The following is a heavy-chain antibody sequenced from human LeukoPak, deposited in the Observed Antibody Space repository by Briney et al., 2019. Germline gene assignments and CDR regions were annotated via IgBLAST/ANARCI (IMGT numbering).Heavy chain of an antibody. CDR3: AMYYYDSSGHYPFRPLFDY. CDR1: GFTFSSYW. Sequence: GGSLRLSCAASGFTFSSYWMSWVRQAPGKGLEWVANIKQDGSEKYYVDSVKGRFTISRDNAKNSLYLQMNSLRAEDTAVYYCAMYYYDSSGHYPFRPLFDYWGQGTLVTVSS. CDR2: IKQDGSEK. D-gene: IGHD3-22*01. J-gene: IGHJ4*02. V-gene: IGHV3-7*01.